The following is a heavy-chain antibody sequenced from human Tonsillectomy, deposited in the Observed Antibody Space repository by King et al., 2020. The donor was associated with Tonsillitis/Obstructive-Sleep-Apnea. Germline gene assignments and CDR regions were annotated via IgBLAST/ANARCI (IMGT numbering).Heavy chain of an antibody. Sequence: QLVQSGAEVKKPGESLKISCKGSGYSFTSYWIGWVRQMPGKGLEWMGIIYPADSDTRYSPSFQGQVTISADKSLSTAFLQWSSLKASDTAMYYCARSIVVPAAMEPDDAFDIWGQGTMVTVSS. CDR1: GYSFTSYW. CDR3: ARSIVVPAAMEPDDAFDI. D-gene: IGHD2-2*01. CDR2: IYPADSDT. J-gene: IGHJ3*02. V-gene: IGHV5-51*01.